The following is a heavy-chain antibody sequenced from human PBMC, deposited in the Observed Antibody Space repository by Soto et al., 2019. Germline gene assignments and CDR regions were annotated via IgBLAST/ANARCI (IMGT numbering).Heavy chain of an antibody. CDR1: GGSLSSSSDY. CDR2: IYYSGST. J-gene: IGHJ4*02. CDR3: AIHVGSYYNSFDY. Sequence: PSETLSLTGTVSGGSLSSSSDYWGWIRQPPGKGLEWIGSIYYSGSTYYNPSLKSRVTISVDTSKNQFSLKLSSVTAADTAVYYCAIHVGSYYNSFDYWGQGTLVTVSS. V-gene: IGHV4-39*01. D-gene: IGHD1-26*01.